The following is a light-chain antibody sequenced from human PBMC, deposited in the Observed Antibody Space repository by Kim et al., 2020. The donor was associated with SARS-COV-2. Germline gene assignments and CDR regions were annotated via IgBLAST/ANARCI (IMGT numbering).Light chain of an antibody. V-gene: IGKV1-39*01. CDR3: QQSFSPPYT. Sequence: SASVGDRVTITCRKSQSTNSYLNWYQQTPGKAPKLLLDAASSLRSGVLARFSGSGSGTDFTLTTSSLQPEDFATYYCQQSFSPPYTFGQGTKLEI. J-gene: IGKJ2*01. CDR2: AAS. CDR1: QSTNSY.